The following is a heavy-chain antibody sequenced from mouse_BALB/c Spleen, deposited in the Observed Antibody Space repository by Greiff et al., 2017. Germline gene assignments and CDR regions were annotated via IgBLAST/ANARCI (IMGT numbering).Heavy chain of an antibody. V-gene: IGHV3-8*02. D-gene: IGHD1-1*01. CDR1: GDSITSGY. CDR2: ISYSGST. J-gene: IGHJ2*01. Sequence: EVQLVESGPSLVKPSQTLSLTCSVTGDSITSGYWNWIRKFPGNKLEYMGYISYSGSTYYNPSLKSRISITRDTSKNQYYLQLNSVTTEDTATYYCARIITTVVALYYFDSWGQGTTLTVSS. CDR3: ARIITTVVALYYFDS.